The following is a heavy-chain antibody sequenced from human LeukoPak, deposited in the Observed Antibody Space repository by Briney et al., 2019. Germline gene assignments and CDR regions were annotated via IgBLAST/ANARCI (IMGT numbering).Heavy chain of an antibody. Sequence: GGSLRLSCAASGFTFSNYWMHWVCQAPGKGLVWVSFINSDGGSTNYADSVKGRFTISRGNAKNTVYLQMTSLRAEDTAVYYCARASKPWLQLTWGQGTLVTVSS. D-gene: IGHD5-24*01. CDR1: GFTFSNYW. J-gene: IGHJ5*02. CDR3: ARASKPWLQLT. V-gene: IGHV3-74*01. CDR2: INSDGGST.